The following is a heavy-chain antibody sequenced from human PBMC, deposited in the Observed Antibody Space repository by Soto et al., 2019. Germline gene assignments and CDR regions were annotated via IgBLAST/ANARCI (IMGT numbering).Heavy chain of an antibody. CDR1: GYTFTSYC. V-gene: IGHV1-18*01. CDR3: ARVTFSVDTAMVGPYYYMDV. D-gene: IGHD5-18*01. CDR2: ISAYNGNT. Sequence: ASVKVSCKASGYTFTSYCISWVRQAPGQGLEWMGWISAYNGNTNYAQKLQGRVTMTTDTSTSTAYMELRSLRSDDTAVYYCARVTFSVDTAMVGPYYYMDVWGKGTTVTVSS. J-gene: IGHJ6*03.